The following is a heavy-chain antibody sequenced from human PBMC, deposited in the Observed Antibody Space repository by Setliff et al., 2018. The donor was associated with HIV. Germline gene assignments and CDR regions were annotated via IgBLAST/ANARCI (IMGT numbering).Heavy chain of an antibody. Sequence: GGSLRLSCAASGFTFSSYWMHWIRQAPGKGLEWVSHICSGGSQINYADSVKGRFTISTDIAKQSVYLQMNSVRAEDTAVYYCARHVRWLGDVFDFWGHGTVVTVSS. CDR3: ARHVRWLGDVFDF. V-gene: IGHV3-11*03. CDR1: GFTFSSYW. CDR2: ICSGGSQI. J-gene: IGHJ3*01. D-gene: IGHD6-19*01.